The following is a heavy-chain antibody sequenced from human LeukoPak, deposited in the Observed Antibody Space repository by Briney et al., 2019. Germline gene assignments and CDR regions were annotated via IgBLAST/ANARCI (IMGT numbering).Heavy chain of an antibody. CDR3: ARDYDFWSGYYLYYYYYGMDV. V-gene: IGHV4-34*01. CDR2: INHSGSN. Sequence: SETLSLTCAVYGGSFSGYYWSWIRQPPGKGLEWIGEINHSGSNNYNPSLKSRVTISVDTSKNQFSLKLSSVAAADTAVYYCARDYDFWSGYYLYYYYYGMDVWGQGTTVTVSS. D-gene: IGHD3-3*01. CDR1: GGSFSGYY. J-gene: IGHJ6*02.